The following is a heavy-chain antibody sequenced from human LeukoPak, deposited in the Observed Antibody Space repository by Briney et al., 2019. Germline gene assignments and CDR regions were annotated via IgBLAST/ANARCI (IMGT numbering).Heavy chain of an antibody. CDR1: GFTFSSYS. Sequence: GGSLRLSCAASGFTFSSYSMNWVRQAPGKGLEWVSYISSSSSTIYYADSVKGRFTISRDNAKNSLYLQMNSLRAEDTAVYYCARDVSDTLTGSTNPDAFDIWGQGTMVAVSS. V-gene: IGHV3-48*04. J-gene: IGHJ3*02. CDR2: ISSSSSTI. CDR3: ARDVSDTLTGSTNPDAFDI. D-gene: IGHD3-9*01.